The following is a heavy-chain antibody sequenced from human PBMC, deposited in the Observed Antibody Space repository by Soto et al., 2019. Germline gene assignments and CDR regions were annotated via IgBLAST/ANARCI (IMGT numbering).Heavy chain of an antibody. J-gene: IGHJ4*02. CDR1: GYSVTDYW. D-gene: IGHD1-7*01. Sequence: PVASQTISWRVSGYSVTDYWIGWVRHIPGKGLEWMGIIYPGDSYTRYSPSFQGQVAISADNFISTAYLHWTSLRASDTAMYYCARALTGTIHPPYFEHWGQGTLVTVSS. CDR2: IYPGDSYT. CDR3: ARALTGTIHPPYFEH. V-gene: IGHV5-51*01.